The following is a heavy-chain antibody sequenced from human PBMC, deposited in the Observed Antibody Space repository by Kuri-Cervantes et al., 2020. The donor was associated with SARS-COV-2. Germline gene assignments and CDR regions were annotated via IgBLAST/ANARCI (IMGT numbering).Heavy chain of an antibody. D-gene: IGHD3-22*01. CDR1: GFTFSGYA. V-gene: IGHV3-23*01. CDR3: AKDYYDSSGYYYTSGDY. CDR2: ISGSGGST. Sequence: GESLKFSCAASGFTFSGYAMSWVRQAPGKGREWVSAISGSGGSTYYADSVKGRFTISRDKSKNTLYLQMNSLRAEDPAVYYCAKDYYDSSGYYYTSGDYWGQGTLVTVSS. J-gene: IGHJ4*02.